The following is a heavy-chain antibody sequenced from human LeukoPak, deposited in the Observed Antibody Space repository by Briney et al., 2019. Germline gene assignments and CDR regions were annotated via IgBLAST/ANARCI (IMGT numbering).Heavy chain of an antibody. CDR2: IYPGDSDT. V-gene: IGHV5-51*01. CDR1: GYSFTSYW. CDR3: ARMDLYCGGDCYLPMGY. Sequence: GESLKISCKGSGYSFTSYWIGGVRQMPGKGLEWMGIIYPGDSDTRYSPSFQGQVTISADKSISTAYLQWSSLKASDTAMYYCARMDLYCGGDCYLPMGYWGQGTLVTVSS. J-gene: IGHJ4*02. D-gene: IGHD2-21*02.